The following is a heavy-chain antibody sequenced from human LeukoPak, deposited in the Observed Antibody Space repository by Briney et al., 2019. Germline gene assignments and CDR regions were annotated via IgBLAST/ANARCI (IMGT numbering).Heavy chain of an antibody. Sequence: GGSLRLSCAASGFTFSSYSMNWVRQAPGKGLEWVSSISSSSSYIYYADSVKGRFTIFRDNAKNSLYLQMNSLRAEDTAVYYCARGRDGYNYRSVYFDYWGQGTLVTVSS. CDR3: ARGRDGYNYRSVYFDY. CDR2: ISSSSSYI. J-gene: IGHJ4*02. D-gene: IGHD5-24*01. V-gene: IGHV3-21*01. CDR1: GFTFSSYS.